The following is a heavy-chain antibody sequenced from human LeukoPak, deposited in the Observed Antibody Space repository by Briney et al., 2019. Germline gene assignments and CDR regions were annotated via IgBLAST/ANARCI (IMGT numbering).Heavy chain of an antibody. V-gene: IGHV3-53*01. CDR3: ARGEQQLVTFDY. J-gene: IGHJ4*02. CDR2: IYSGGST. D-gene: IGHD6-13*01. Sequence: GGSLRLSCAASGFTVSSNYMSWVRQAPGKELEWVSVIYSGGSTYYADSVKGRFTISRDNSKNTLYLQMNSLRAEDTAVYYCARGEQQLVTFDYWGQGTLVTVSS. CDR1: GFTVSSNY.